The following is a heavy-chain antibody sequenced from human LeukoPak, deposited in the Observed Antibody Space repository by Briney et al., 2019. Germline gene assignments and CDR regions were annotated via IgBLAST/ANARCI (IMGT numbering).Heavy chain of an antibody. Sequence: SVKVSCKASGGTFSSYAISWVRQAPGQGLEWMGGIIPIFGTANYAQKFQGRVTITTDESTSTAYMELSSLGSEDTAVYYCAKHGYYYYYMDVWGKGTTVTVSS. CDR2: IIPIFGTA. J-gene: IGHJ6*03. CDR1: GGTFSSYA. V-gene: IGHV1-69*05. CDR3: AKHGYYYYYMDV.